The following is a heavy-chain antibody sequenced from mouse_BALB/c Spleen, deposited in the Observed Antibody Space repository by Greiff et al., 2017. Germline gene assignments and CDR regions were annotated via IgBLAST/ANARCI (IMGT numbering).Heavy chain of an antibody. J-gene: IGHJ2*01. CDR3: ARCPLRYYFDY. CDR1: GYTFTSYY. CDR2: IYPGNVNT. D-gene: IGHD1-1*01. Sequence: VMLVESGPELVKPGASVRISCKASGYTFTSYYIHWVKQRPGQGLEWIGWIYPGNVNTKYNEKFKGKATLSADKSSSTAYMQLSSLTSEDSAVYFCARCPLRYYFDYWGQGTTLTVSS. V-gene: IGHV1S56*01.